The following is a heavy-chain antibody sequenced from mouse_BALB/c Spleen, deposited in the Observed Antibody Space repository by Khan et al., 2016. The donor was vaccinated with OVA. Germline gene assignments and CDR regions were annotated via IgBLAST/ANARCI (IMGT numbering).Heavy chain of an antibody. Sequence: QVQLQQSGAELVKPGASVKLSCKTSGYTFTSYWIQWVKQRPGQGLGWIGEIFPGTGTTYYNENFKGKATLPIDTSSPTAYMQLSSLTSEDSAVDCCARGYVWNYEFAYWGQGTLVTVSS. CDR1: GYTFTSYW. J-gene: IGHJ3*01. CDR3: ARGYVWNYEFAY. V-gene: IGHV1S132*01. CDR2: IFPGTGTT. D-gene: IGHD3-1*01.